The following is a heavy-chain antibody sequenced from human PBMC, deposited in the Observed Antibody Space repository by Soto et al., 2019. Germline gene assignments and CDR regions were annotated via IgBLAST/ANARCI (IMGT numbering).Heavy chain of an antibody. Sequence: QVHLVESGGGVVQPGRSPRLSCVASGFTFSNYGMHWVRQAPGKGLEWVAVISYDGSNKYYADSVKGRFTISRDNSKNTLYLQMTSLRTEDTALYYCATLDEGGHQYAYYAMDVWGQGTTVTVSS. V-gene: IGHV3-30*03. J-gene: IGHJ6*02. D-gene: IGHD2-15*01. CDR3: ATLDEGGHQYAYYAMDV. CDR1: GFTFSNYG. CDR2: ISYDGSNK.